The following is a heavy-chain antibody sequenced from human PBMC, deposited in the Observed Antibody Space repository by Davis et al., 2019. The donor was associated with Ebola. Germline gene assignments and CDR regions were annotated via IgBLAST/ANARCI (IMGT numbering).Heavy chain of an antibody. Sequence: GESLKISCAASGFTFSSYGMHWVRQAPGKGLEWVAVIWFDGNNKYYADSVKGRFTISRDNSKNTLYLQMNSLRAEDTAVYYCAKDSLSGAAAAGSFDYWGQGTLVTVSS. CDR3: AKDSLSGAAAAGSFDY. CDR1: GFTFSSYG. V-gene: IGHV3-33*06. CDR2: IWFDGNNK. J-gene: IGHJ4*02. D-gene: IGHD6-13*01.